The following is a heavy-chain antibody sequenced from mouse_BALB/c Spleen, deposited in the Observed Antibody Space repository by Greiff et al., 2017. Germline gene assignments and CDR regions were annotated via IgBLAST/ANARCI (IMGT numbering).Heavy chain of an antibody. V-gene: IGHV5-6*01. J-gene: IGHJ4*01. Sequence: EVQGVESGGDLVKPGGSLKLSCAASGFTFSSYGMSWVRQTPDKRLEWVATISSGGSYTYYPDSVKGRFTISRDNAKNTLYLQMSSLKSEDTAMYYCARQAELPYAMDYWGQGTSVTVSS. CDR3: ARQAELPYAMDY. D-gene: IGHD1-1*01. CDR2: ISSGGSYT. CDR1: GFTFSSYG.